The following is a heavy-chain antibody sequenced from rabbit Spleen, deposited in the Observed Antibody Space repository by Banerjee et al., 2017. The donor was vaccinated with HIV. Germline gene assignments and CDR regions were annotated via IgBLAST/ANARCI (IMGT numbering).Heavy chain of an antibody. CDR2: IDPVFGRT. J-gene: IGHJ4*01. D-gene: IGHD1-1*01. Sequence: QEQLVESGGGLVQPGGSLKLSCKASGFDFSHYGVSWVRQAPGKGLEWIGYIDPVFGRTYYSNWVNGRFTISSHNAQNTLYLQLNSLTAADTATYFCVRGASSSGYYNLWGQGTLVTVS. CDR3: VRGASSSGYYNL. V-gene: IGHV1S47*01. CDR1: GFDFSHYG.